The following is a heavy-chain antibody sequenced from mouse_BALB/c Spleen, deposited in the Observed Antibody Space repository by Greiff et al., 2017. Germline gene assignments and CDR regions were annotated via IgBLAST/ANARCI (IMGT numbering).Heavy chain of an antibody. CDR1: GYSITSDYA. CDR2: ISYSGST. D-gene: IGHD1-2*01. V-gene: IGHV3-2*02. J-gene: IGHJ3*01. Sequence: EVQLQQSGPGLVKPSQSLSLTCTVTGYSITSDYAWNWIRQFPGNQLEWMGYISYSGSTSYNPSLKSRISITRDTSKNQFFLQLNSVTTEDTATYYCARGDSLLRQFAYWGQGTLVTVSA. CDR3: ARGDSLLRQFAY.